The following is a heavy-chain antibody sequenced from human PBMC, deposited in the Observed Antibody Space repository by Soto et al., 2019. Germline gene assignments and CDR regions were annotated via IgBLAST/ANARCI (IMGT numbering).Heavy chain of an antibody. Sequence: PGESLKISCKSPGYSFSSYWIAWVRLMPGKGLEWMGSIYPDDSDTKYSPSFQGQVTISADKSISAAYLQWSSLKASDTAIYYCARNSLTGYYNYYYSMDVWGQGTTVTVSS. CDR1: GYSFSSYW. V-gene: IGHV5-51*01. J-gene: IGHJ6*02. CDR3: ARNSLTGYYNYYYSMDV. D-gene: IGHD3-9*01. CDR2: IYPDDSDT.